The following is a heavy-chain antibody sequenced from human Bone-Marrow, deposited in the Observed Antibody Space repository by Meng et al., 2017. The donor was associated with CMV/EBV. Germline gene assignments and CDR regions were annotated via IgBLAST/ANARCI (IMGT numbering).Heavy chain of an antibody. V-gene: IGHV3-30*02. D-gene: IGHD6-6*01. J-gene: IGHJ5*02. CDR2: IRYDGSNK. Sequence: CARAGFTFSDYGMQWGRQAPGKGLGWVAFIRYDGSNKYYADSVKGRFTISRDNSKNTLYLQMNSLGAEDTAVYYCAKGVEYSSSSGTWGQGTLVTVSS. CDR1: GFTFSDYG. CDR3: AKGVEYSSSSGT.